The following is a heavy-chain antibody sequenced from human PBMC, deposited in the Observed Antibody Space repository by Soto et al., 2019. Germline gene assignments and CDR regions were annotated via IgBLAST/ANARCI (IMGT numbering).Heavy chain of an antibody. CDR3: GTADRGTPAVGTVQ. J-gene: IGHJ4*02. Sequence: EVQVVESGGGLVQPGGSLRLSCAASGFTLSTYWMTWVRQAPGKGLEWVANRKQDGSEKYYVDSVKGRFTVSRDNAKNSLYLQMNSLRSEDTAVYSCGTADRGTPAVGTVQWGQRTLVNVSS. D-gene: IGHD6-13*01. V-gene: IGHV3-7*01. CDR2: RKQDGSEK. CDR1: GFTLSTYW.